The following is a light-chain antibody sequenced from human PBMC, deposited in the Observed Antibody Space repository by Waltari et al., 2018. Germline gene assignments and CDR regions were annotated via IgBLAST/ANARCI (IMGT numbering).Light chain of an antibody. CDR2: KSS. J-gene: IGKJ1*01. V-gene: IGKV3-11*01. CDR3: QQRTIWSGT. CDR1: QSISTY. Sequence: VVVTQSPATLSLSPGERATLSCRASQSISTYLAWYQQKPGQAPRLHIYKSSNRAAGMPARFSVSGSGTDFTLTISSLEPEDLAVYYCQQRTIWSGTFGQGTKVEIK.